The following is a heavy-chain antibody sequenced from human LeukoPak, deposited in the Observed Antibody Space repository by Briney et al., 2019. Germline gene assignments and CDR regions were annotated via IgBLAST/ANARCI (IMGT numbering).Heavy chain of an antibody. CDR3: ARDNGGTAMAYYYYYYMDV. CDR2: MNPNSGNT. J-gene: IGHJ6*03. CDR1: GYTFTSCD. D-gene: IGHD5-18*01. Sequence: GASVKVSCKASGYTFTSCDINWVRQATGQGLEWMGWMNPNSGNTGYAQKFQGRVTMTRNTSISTAYMELSSLRSEDTAVYYCARDNGGTAMAYYYYYYMDVWGKGTTVTISS. V-gene: IGHV1-8*01.